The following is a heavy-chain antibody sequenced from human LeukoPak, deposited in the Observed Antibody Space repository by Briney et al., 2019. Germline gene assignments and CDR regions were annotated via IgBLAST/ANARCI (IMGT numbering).Heavy chain of an antibody. CDR1: GGSISSSSYY. Sequence: PSETLSLTCTVSGGSISSSSYYWGWIRQPPGKGLEWIGSIYYSGSTYYNPSLKSRVTISVDTSKNQFSLKLSSVTAADTAVYYCASRVEQQPLDALDIWGQGTMVTVSS. CDR3: ASRVEQQPLDALDI. D-gene: IGHD6-13*01. V-gene: IGHV4-39*01. CDR2: IYYSGST. J-gene: IGHJ3*02.